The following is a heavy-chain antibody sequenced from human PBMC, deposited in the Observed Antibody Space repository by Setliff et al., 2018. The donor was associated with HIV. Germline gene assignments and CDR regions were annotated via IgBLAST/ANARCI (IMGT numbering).Heavy chain of an antibody. CDR2: MHNSGST. J-gene: IGHJ4*02. V-gene: IGHV4-39*07. Sequence: PSETLSLTCTVSGGSISSSSYYWGWIRQPPGKGLEWIGSMHNSGSTYYNPSVKSRVTISMDMSKNQFSLKLTSLTAADTAVYYCARVGDSSSWYYSHGLYYFDYWGQGMMVTVFS. CDR1: GGSISSSSYY. D-gene: IGHD6-13*01. CDR3: ARVGDSSSWYYSHGLYYFDY.